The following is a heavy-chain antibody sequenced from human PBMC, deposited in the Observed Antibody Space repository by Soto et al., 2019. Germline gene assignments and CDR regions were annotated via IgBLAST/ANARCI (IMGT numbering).Heavy chain of an antibody. Sequence: QITLKESGPTLVKPTQTLTLTCTFSGFSLSSTRMAXXXXXXXPGKALEWLALIYWDDDKRYSPFLKSRLTXXXXXXXXXXXXXXXXXXXXXXXXXXXAXXXXXXXGYYFDYWGQGTLVTVSS. CDR2: IYWDDDK. CDR3: AXXXXXXXGYYFDY. CDR1: GFSLSSTRMA. J-gene: IGHJ4*02. V-gene: IGHV2-5*02.